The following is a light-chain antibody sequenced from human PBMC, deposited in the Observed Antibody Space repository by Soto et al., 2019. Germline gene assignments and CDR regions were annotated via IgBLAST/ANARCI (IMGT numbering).Light chain of an antibody. Sequence: IVLTQSPGTLSLSPGERATLSCGASQSVTNNFLAWYQQKPGQAPRLLIYGASSRATCVPDRFSCSGSGTDFTLTISRLEPGDFAVYYCQQYGTPLFTFGPGTKVDIK. CDR3: QQYGTPLFT. CDR2: GAS. J-gene: IGKJ3*01. V-gene: IGKV3-20*01. CDR1: QSVTNNF.